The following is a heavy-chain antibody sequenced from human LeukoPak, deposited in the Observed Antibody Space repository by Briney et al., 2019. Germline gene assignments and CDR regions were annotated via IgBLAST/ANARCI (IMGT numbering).Heavy chain of an antibody. CDR2: MNPNSGNT. V-gene: IGHV1-8*01. D-gene: IGHD2-21*02. CDR3: ATSNCGGDCYSLDY. J-gene: IGHJ4*02. Sequence: ASVKVSCKASGYTFTSYDINWVRQAAGQGLEWMGWMNPNSGNTGYAQKYQGRVTMTRNTTISTAYMELSSLRSEDTAVYYCATSNCGGDCYSLDYWGQGTLVTVSS. CDR1: GYTFTSYD.